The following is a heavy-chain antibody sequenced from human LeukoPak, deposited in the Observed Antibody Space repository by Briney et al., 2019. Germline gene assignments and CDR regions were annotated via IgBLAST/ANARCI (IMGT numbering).Heavy chain of an antibody. CDR2: IKSDGSQK. V-gene: IGHV3-7*03. J-gene: IGHJ4*02. Sequence: GGSLRLSCAASGFTFSTYWMSWVRQAPGKGLEWVANIKSDGSQKYYVDSVKGRFTISRDNAKNSLYLQMNSLRVEDTAVYYCVRQFASWGQGTLVTVSS. CDR1: GFTFSTYW. CDR3: VRQFAS.